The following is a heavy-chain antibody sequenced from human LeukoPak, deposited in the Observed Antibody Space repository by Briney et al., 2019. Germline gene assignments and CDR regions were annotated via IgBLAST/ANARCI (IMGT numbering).Heavy chain of an antibody. D-gene: IGHD3-16*01. CDR1: GYTFTGYY. CDR3: ARYDYVSPNWFDP. CDR2: INPNSGGT. Sequence: ASVKVSCKASGYTFTGYYMHWVRQAPGQGLEWMGWINPNSGGTNYAQKFQGRVTMTRDTSISTAYMELSRLRSDDTAAYYCARYDYVSPNWFDPWGQGTLVTVSS. V-gene: IGHV1-2*02. J-gene: IGHJ5*02.